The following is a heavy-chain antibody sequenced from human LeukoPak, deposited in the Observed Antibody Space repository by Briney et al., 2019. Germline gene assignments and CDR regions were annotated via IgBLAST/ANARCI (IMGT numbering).Heavy chain of an antibody. CDR3: ARTTGYSGY. J-gene: IGHJ4*02. D-gene: IGHD5-12*01. CDR2: INHSGST. V-gene: IGHV4-34*01. Sequence: SETLSLTCAVHGGSFSGYYWSWIRQPPGKGLEWIGEINHSGSTNYNPSLKSRVTISVDTSKNQFSLKLSSVTAADTAVYYCARTTGYSGYWGQGTLVTVSS. CDR1: GGSFSGYY.